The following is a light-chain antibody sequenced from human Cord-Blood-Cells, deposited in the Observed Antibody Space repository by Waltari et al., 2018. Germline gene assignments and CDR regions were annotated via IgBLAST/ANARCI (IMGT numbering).Light chain of an antibody. CDR1: QDISNY. Sequence: DIQMTQSPSSLSASVGDRVTITCQASQDISNYLNWYQQKPGNGPKLLIYDASNLETGVPSRFSGSGSWTEFTFTISNLQPEDIATYYCHRYDNLPITFGQGTRLEIK. V-gene: IGKV1-33*01. CDR2: DAS. J-gene: IGKJ5*01. CDR3: HRYDNLPIT.